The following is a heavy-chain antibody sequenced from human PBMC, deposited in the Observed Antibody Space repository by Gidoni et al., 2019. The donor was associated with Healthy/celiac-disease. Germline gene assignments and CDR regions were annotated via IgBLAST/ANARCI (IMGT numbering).Heavy chain of an antibody. V-gene: IGHV3-7*01. CDR2: IKQDGSEK. J-gene: IGHJ6*03. D-gene: IGHD4-17*01. CDR1: GFTFSSYW. CDR3: ARGPITVTTGAVYYMDV. Sequence: EVQLVESGGGLVQPGGSMRVSCAASGFTFSSYWMSWVRQAPGKGLEWVANIKQDGSEKYYVDSVKGRFTISRDNAKNTLYLQMNSLRAEDTAVYYCARGPITVTTGAVYYMDVWGKGTTVTVSS.